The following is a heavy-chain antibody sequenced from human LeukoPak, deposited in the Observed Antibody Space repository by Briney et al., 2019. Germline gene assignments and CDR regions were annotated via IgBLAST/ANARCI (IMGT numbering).Heavy chain of an antibody. Sequence: GGSLRLSCAASGFTVSSNYMSWVRQAPGKGLEWVANIKQDGSEKYYVDSVKGRFTISRDNAKNSLYLQMNSLRAEDTAVYYCARLVPRCSSTSRYLPDWLNYYYYYYMDVWGKGTTVTVSS. CDR2: IKQDGSEK. V-gene: IGHV3-7*01. J-gene: IGHJ6*03. CDR1: GFTVSSNY. D-gene: IGHD2-2*01. CDR3: ARLVPRCSSTSRYLPDWLNYYYYYYMDV.